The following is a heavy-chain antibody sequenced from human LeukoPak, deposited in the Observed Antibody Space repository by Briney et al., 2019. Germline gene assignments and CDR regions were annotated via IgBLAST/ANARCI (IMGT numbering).Heavy chain of an antibody. CDR2: IIPIFGTA. CDR3: ARNIVVVVAGSLSPFDP. Sequence: SVKVSCKASGGTFSSYAISWVRQAPGQGLEWMGGIIPIFGTANYAQKFQGRVTITADESTSTAYMELSSLRSEDTAVYYCARNIVVVVAGSLSPFDPWGQGTLVTVSS. CDR1: GGTFSSYA. J-gene: IGHJ5*02. V-gene: IGHV1-69*13. D-gene: IGHD2-15*01.